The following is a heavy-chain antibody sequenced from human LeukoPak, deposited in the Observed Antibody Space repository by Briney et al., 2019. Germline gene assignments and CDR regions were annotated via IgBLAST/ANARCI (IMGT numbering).Heavy chain of an antibody. CDR3: ARDLGLWFGELGVEDWFDP. J-gene: IGHJ5*02. D-gene: IGHD3-10*01. V-gene: IGHV3-21*01. CDR2: ISSSSSYI. Sequence: GGSLRLSCAASGITFDDNAMHWVRQPPGKGLEWVSSISSSSSYIYYADSVKGRFTISRDNAKNSLYLQMNSLRAEDTAVYYCARDLGLWFGELGVEDWFDPWGQGTLVTVSS. CDR1: GITFDDNA.